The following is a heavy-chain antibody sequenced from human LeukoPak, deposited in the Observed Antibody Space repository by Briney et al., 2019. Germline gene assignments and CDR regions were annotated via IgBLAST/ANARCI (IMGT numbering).Heavy chain of an antibody. Sequence: SETLSLTCAVYGGSFSGCYWSWIRQPPGKGLEWIGEINHSGSTNYNPSLKSRVTISVDTSKNQFSLKLSSVTAADTAVYYCARRIRYGYTPGDYWGQGTLVTVSS. CDR3: ARRIRYGYTPGDY. J-gene: IGHJ4*02. D-gene: IGHD5-24*01. V-gene: IGHV4-34*01. CDR1: GGSFSGCY. CDR2: INHSGST.